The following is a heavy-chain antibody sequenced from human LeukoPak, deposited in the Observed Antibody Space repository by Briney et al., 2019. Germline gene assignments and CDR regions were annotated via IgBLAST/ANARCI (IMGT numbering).Heavy chain of an antibody. Sequence: GGSLRLSCAASGFTFSSYEMNWVRQAPGKGLEWVSYISSSGSTIYYADSVKGRFTISRDNAKNSLYRQMNSLRAEDTAVYYCARPYSSGWYEFDYWGRGTLVTVSS. CDR1: GFTFSSYE. D-gene: IGHD6-19*01. CDR2: ISSSGSTI. J-gene: IGHJ4*02. CDR3: ARPYSSGWYEFDY. V-gene: IGHV3-48*03.